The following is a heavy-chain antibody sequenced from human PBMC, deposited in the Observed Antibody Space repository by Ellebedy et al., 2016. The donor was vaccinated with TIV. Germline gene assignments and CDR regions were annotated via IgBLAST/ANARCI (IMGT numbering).Heavy chain of an antibody. D-gene: IGHD3-10*01. Sequence: SETLSLTCTVYGGSFTGYYYSGIRQPPGKGLEWNGAINQSGSATYNPPLKSRVTMSVDTSKNQFSRKMRSVTAADTAVYYCARGLVELPCFAEKKWAYDYWGQGTLVTVSS. CDR2: INQSGSA. CDR3: ARGLVELPCFAEKKWAYDY. V-gene: IGHV4-34*01. J-gene: IGHJ4*02. CDR1: GGSFTGYY.